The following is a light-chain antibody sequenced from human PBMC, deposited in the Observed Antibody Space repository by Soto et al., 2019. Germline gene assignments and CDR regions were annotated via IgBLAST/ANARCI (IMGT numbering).Light chain of an antibody. CDR2: DAS. Sequence: EIVMTQSPATLSLSPEEGATLSCMASQSVSSNLAWYQQKPGHTPRLLIFDASTRATGIPARFSGSGSGTEFALTISSLQSEDFAVYYCQQYNKWPLIKFGQGTRLEIK. V-gene: IGKV3-15*01. J-gene: IGKJ5*01. CDR3: QQYNKWPLIK. CDR1: QSVSSN.